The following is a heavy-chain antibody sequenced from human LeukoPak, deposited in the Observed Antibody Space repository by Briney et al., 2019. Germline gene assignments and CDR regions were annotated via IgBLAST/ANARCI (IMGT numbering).Heavy chain of an antibody. CDR3: ARIPSNHAFYFDY. CDR2: IYTSGTT. Sequence: SETLSLTCTASGCSIISYDCNLIRHPAGKGLEWIGCIYTSGTTNYNHSLKSRVTMSVDTYKNPFSLKLIYVPAVDAAVYYCARIPSNHAFYFDYWGQGTLVPVSS. D-gene: IGHD1-14*01. CDR1: GCSIISYD. V-gene: IGHV4-4*07. J-gene: IGHJ4*02.